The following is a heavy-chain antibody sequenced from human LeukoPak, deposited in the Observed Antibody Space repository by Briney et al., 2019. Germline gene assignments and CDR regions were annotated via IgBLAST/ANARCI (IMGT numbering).Heavy chain of an antibody. J-gene: IGHJ4*02. CDR1: GGTFSSYA. Sequence: GSSVKVSCKASGGTFSSYAISWVRQAPGQGLEWMGGIIPIFGTANYAQKFQGRVTITADKSTSTAYMELSSLRSEDTAVYYCATNLGGYCSSTSCPSGYYFDYWGQGTLVTVSS. D-gene: IGHD2-2*01. V-gene: IGHV1-69*06. CDR2: IIPIFGTA. CDR3: ATNLGGYCSSTSCPSGYYFDY.